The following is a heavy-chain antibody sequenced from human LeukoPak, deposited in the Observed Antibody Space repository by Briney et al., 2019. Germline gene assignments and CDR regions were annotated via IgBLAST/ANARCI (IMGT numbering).Heavy chain of an antibody. CDR1: GGSITSFY. CDR3: ARMGSSWSRFDY. CDR2: IYYSGST. Sequence: SETLSLTCTVSGGSITSFYWSWVRQPPGKGLEWIGYIYYSGSTHYSPSLKSRVTISVDTSKNQFSLKLSSVTAADTAVYYCARMGSSWSRFDYWGQGTLVTVSS. J-gene: IGHJ4*02. V-gene: IGHV4-59*01. D-gene: IGHD6-13*01.